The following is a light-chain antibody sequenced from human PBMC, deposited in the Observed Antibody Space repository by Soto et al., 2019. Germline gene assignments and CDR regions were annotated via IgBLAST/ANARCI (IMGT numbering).Light chain of an antibody. CDR1: SSDIGGYNY. V-gene: IGLV2-14*01. CDR2: DVS. Sequence: QSVLTQPASVSGSPGQSITISCTGTSSDIGGYNYVSWYQQHPGKAPKLMIYDVSIRTSGVSNRFSGSKSGNTASLTISGLQAEDEADYYCSSYTTPNTLAFVFGTGTKVTVL. J-gene: IGLJ1*01. CDR3: SSYTTPNTLAFV.